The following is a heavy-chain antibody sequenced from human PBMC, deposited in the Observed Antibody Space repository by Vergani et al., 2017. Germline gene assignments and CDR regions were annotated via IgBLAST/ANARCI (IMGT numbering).Heavy chain of an antibody. V-gene: IGHV3-9*02. CDR3: AKDLGTSSGGGWFDP. J-gene: IGHJ5*02. CDR2: ISWNSNSI. CDR1: GFTSAGYA. Sequence: EVQLEESGGGLVLPGRSLRLSCVASGFTSAGYAMNWVRQAQGKGLEWVSGISWNSNSIGYADSVKGRFTISRDNAKNYLYLQMNSLRAEDTALYYCAKDLGTSSGGGWFDPWGQGTLVTVSS. D-gene: IGHD6-6*01.